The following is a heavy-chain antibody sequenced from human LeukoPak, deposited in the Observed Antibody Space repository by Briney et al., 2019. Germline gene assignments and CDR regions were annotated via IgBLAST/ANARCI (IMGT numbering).Heavy chain of an antibody. CDR2: ISYDGSYE. CDR1: GSTFSNYA. V-gene: IGHV3-30-3*01. CDR3: ARGDGYCSGGCCYSIADY. Sequence: PGGSLRLSCEASGSTFSNYAMHWVRQAPGKGLEWVAVISYDGSYEYYADSVKGRFTISRDNSKNTLSLQMNNVRVEDTAVYYCARGDGYCSGGCCYSIADYWGQGALVTVSS. J-gene: IGHJ4*02. D-gene: IGHD2-15*01.